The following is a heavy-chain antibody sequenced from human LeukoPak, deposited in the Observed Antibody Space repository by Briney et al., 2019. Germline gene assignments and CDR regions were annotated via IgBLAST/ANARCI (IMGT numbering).Heavy chain of an antibody. J-gene: IGHJ4*02. CDR2: ISSSSSYI. D-gene: IGHD1-26*01. V-gene: IGHV3-21*01. Sequence: GGSLRLSCAASGFTFSSYSMNWVRQAPGKGLEWVSSISSSSSYIYYADSVKGRFTISRDNAKNSLYLQMNSLRAEDTAVYYCARDEVGATTTVFHYWGQGTLVTVSS. CDR3: ARDEVGATTTVFHY. CDR1: GFTFSSYS.